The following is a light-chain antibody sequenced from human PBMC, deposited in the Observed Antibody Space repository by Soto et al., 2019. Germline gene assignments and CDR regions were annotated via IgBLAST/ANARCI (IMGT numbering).Light chain of an antibody. V-gene: IGKV1-12*01. CDR1: QDISRW. Sequence: DIQMTQSPSSVSASVGDRVTFTCRASQDISRWLSWYQQKPGKAPKSLIYTASSLESGVPTRFSGSGSGTDFSLTITSLQHEDFATYYCQQTSRDPYTVGQGTKVDIK. CDR2: TAS. J-gene: IGKJ2*01. CDR3: QQTSRDPYT.